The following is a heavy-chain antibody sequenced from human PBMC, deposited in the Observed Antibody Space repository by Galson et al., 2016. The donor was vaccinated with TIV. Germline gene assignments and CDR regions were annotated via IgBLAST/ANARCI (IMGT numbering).Heavy chain of an antibody. J-gene: IGHJ4*02. CDR2: IFPDDSET. D-gene: IGHD4-17*01. Sequence: QSGAEVKKPGESLKISCKASGCSFTTYWIAWVRQMPGKGLEWMGIIFPDDSETAYSPSFEGQVTISVDKSLNVASVQWNSLRTSDTAMYYCARQTTRSFDSWGQGTRVTVSS. V-gene: IGHV5-51*01. CDR3: ARQTTRSFDS. CDR1: GCSFTTYW.